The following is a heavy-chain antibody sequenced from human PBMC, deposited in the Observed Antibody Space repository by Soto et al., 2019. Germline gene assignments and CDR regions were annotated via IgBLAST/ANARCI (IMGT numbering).Heavy chain of an antibody. V-gene: IGHV4-4*07. CDR1: GGSITNHY. D-gene: IGHD5-18*01. CDR3: ARDYDVNTAVDYWYFDL. CDR2: IYPSGRA. Sequence: QVQLQESGPGLVTPSETLTLTCSLSGGSITNHYWGWIRQPPGKGLEFIGRIYPSGRAHYNPSLQSRVTMSVDTSKNQFSLKVNSVTAADTAIYYCARDYDVNTAVDYWYFDLWGRGTLVTVSS. J-gene: IGHJ2*01.